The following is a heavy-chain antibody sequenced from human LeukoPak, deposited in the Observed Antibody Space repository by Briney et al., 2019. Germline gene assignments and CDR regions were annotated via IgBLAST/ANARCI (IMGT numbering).Heavy chain of an antibody. D-gene: IGHD3-3*01. J-gene: IGHJ6*03. CDR2: VYYSGST. CDR1: GGSISSYY. Sequence: PSETLSLTCTVSGGSISSYYWSWIRQPPGKGLEWIGYVYYSGSTNYNPSLKSRVTISVDTSKNQFSLKLSSVTAADTAVYYCARGGDYDFWSGYLASYYYYMDVWGKGTTVTVSS. V-gene: IGHV4-59*08. CDR3: ARGGDYDFWSGYLASYYYYMDV.